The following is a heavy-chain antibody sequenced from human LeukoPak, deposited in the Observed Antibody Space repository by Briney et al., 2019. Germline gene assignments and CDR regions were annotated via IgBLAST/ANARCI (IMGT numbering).Heavy chain of an antibody. CDR1: GGSISSYY. CDR2: IYYSGTT. CDR3: TRHMSYYYGMDV. D-gene: IGHD3-10*02. Sequence: PSETLSLTCTVSGGSISSYYWSWIRQPPGKGLEWIGYIYYSGTTNCNPSLKRRVTISVDTSKNQFSLKLSSVTAADTAVYFCTRHMSYYYGMDVWGQGTTVTVSS. J-gene: IGHJ6*02. V-gene: IGHV4-59*08.